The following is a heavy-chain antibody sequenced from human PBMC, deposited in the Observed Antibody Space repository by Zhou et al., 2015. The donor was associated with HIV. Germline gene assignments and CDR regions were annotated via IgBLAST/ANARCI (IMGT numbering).Heavy chain of an antibody. D-gene: IGHD3-10*01. CDR3: ARERVTMVRGVIDDAFDI. CDR1: GGTFSSYA. CDR2: IIPIFGTA. Sequence: QVQLVQSGAEVKKPGSSVKVSCKASGGTFSSYAISWVRQAPGQGLEWMGGIIPIFGTANYAQKFQGRVTITADESTSTAYMELSSLRSEDTAVYYCARERVTMVRGVIDDAFDIWGQGTMVTVSS. V-gene: IGHV1-69*12. J-gene: IGHJ3*02.